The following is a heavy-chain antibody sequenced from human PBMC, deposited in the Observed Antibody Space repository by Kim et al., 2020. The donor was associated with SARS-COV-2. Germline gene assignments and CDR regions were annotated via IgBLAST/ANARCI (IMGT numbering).Heavy chain of an antibody. CDR1: DGSLTTSSYC. D-gene: IGHD3-3*01. V-gene: IGHV4-31*03. Sequence: SETLSLTCSVSDGSLTTSSYCWTWIRQHPGKGLEWIGNIFHSGSGDYNPSLKSRATILVDPSKNQFSLQLNSVTVADTAVYYCARGFRVATPNQLLFGNYYCGVGVWGQGTAVSVSS. CDR3: ARGFRVATPNQLLFGNYYCGVGV. J-gene: IGHJ6*02. CDR2: IFHSGSG.